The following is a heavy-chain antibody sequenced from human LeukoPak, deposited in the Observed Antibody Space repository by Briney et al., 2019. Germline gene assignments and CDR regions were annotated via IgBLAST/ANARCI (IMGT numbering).Heavy chain of an antibody. CDR1: GGSFSSHY. CDR2: INPRGST. Sequence: NPSETLSLTCGVSGGSFSSHYWTWIRQPPGKGLEWIGEINPRGSTNYNPSLESRVTVSADTSRNQLSLSLTSVTAADSAVYFCARGLRQGSAWSWGPKEKSYQYMDAWGTGTTVIVSS. J-gene: IGHJ6*04. CDR3: ARGLRQGSAWSWGPKEKSYQYMDA. V-gene: IGHV4-34*01. D-gene: IGHD6-19*01.